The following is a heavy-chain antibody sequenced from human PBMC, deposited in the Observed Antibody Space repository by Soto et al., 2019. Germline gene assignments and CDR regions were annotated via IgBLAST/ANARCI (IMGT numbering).Heavy chain of an antibody. CDR2: IRGSGGST. V-gene: IGHV3-23*01. CDR3: AKVDRYSSGWYAFDI. J-gene: IGHJ3*02. Sequence: GGSLRLSCAASGFTFSSYAMSWVRQAPGKGLEWVSAIRGSGGSTYYADYVKGRFTITRDNYKNTMYLQMNSLRAEDTAVYYCAKVDRYSSGWYAFDIWGQGTMVTGSS. D-gene: IGHD6-19*01. CDR1: GFTFSSYA.